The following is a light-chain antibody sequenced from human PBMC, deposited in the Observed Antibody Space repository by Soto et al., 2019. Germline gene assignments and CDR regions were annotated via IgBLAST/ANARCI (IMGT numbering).Light chain of an antibody. J-gene: IGKJ2*03. CDR3: QQYGNSPRYS. CDR2: GTS. Sequence: EIVLTQSPGTLSLSLGERATLSCRASQSVSSNYLAWYQQKPGQAPRLLIYGTSSRATGIPDRFSGSGSGTDFTLPISRLEHEDFAVYYCQQYGNSPRYSFGQGTKLEIK. CDR1: QSVSSNY. V-gene: IGKV3-20*01.